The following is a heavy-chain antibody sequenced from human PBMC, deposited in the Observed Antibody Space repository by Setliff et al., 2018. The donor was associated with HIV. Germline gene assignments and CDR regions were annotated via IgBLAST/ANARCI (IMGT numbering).Heavy chain of an antibody. V-gene: IGHV4-34*01. CDR2: INHDRTT. Sequence: SETLSLTCAVYGGSFSGYYWSWIRQPPWKGLEWIGEINHDRTTNYNPSLKSRVTISVDTSKNQFSLTLNSVTAADTAVYYCARGSRQLTIFGVVFKTNYYFMDVWGKGTAVTVS. J-gene: IGHJ6*03. D-gene: IGHD3-3*01. CDR1: GGSFSGYY. CDR3: ARGSRQLTIFGVVFKTNYYFMDV.